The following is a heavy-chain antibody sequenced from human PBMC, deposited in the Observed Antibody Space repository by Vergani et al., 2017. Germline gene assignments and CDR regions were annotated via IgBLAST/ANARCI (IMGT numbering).Heavy chain of an antibody. D-gene: IGHD3-3*01. Sequence: VQLVESGGGLVKPGGSLRLSCAASGFTFSSYAMSWVRQAPGKGLEWVSAISGSGGSTYYADSVKGRFTISRDNSKNTLYLQMNSLRAEDTAVYYCAKELRYDFWSGYYGPLDYWGQGTLVTVSS. CDR3: AKELRYDFWSGYYGPLDY. CDR2: ISGSGGST. J-gene: IGHJ4*02. CDR1: GFTFSSYA. V-gene: IGHV3-23*04.